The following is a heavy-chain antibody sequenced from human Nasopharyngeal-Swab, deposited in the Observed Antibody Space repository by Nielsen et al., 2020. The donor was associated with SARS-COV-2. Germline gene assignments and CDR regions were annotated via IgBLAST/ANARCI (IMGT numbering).Heavy chain of an antibody. CDR1: GFTFSSYA. CDR2: ISGSGGST. D-gene: IGHD6-6*01. J-gene: IGHJ6*02. V-gene: IGHV3-23*01. Sequence: GGSLRLSCAASGFTFSSYAMSWVRQAPGKGLEWVSAISGSGGSTYYADSVKGRFTISRDNSKNTLYLQMNSLRAEDTAVYYCAKDLAAQNYYYHGMDVWGQGTTVTVSS. CDR3: AKDLAAQNYYYHGMDV.